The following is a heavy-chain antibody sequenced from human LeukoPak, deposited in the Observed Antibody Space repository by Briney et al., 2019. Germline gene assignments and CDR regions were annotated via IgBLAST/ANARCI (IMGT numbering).Heavy chain of an antibody. CDR3: ARDTVASLDY. J-gene: IGHJ4*02. V-gene: IGHV1-69*13. CDR1: GYTFTDYY. CDR2: IIPMFGTT. Sequence: SVKVSCKTSGYTFTDYYMHWVRQAPGQGLEWMGGIIPMFGTTNYAQKFQGRVTITADESTSTAYVELSSLRSEDTAIYYCARDTVASLDYWGQGTLVTVSS. D-gene: IGHD6-19*01.